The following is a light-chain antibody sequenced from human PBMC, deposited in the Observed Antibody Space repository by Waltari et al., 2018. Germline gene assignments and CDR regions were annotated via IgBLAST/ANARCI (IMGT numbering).Light chain of an antibody. CDR2: QDN. CDR3: QAWDSSTFVL. V-gene: IGLV3-1*01. Sequence: GNKYVSWYQHKAGQSPVLLIYQDNMRPSGIPERFSGSNSGNTATLTISGTQELDEADYYCQAWDSSTFVLFGGGTKLTVL. J-gene: IGLJ2*01. CDR1: GNKY.